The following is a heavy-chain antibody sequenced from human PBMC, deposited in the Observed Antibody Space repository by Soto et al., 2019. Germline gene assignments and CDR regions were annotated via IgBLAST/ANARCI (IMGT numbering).Heavy chain of an antibody. D-gene: IGHD5-18*01. CDR2: IYNTGIT. J-gene: IGHJ4*02. Sequence: SETLSLTCTVSGGSSSSSSYYWGWIRQHPGKGLEWIGHIYNTGITYYNPSLKSRVTISVDTSKNQFSLNLSSVTAADTAVYYCARRGYSYGMFDYWGQGTLVTVSS. CDR3: ARRGYSYGMFDY. V-gene: IGHV4-31*03. CDR1: GGSSSSSSYY.